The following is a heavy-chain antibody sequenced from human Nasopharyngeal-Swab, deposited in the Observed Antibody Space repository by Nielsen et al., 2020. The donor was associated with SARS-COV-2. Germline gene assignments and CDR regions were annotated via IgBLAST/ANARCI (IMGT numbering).Heavy chain of an antibody. CDR3: ARGSSDH. D-gene: IGHD6-6*01. J-gene: IGHJ4*02. Sequence: SVRQAPGQRLEWMGWINAGNGNTKYSQKFQGRVTITRDTSASTAYMELSSLRSEDTAVYYCARGSSDHWGQGTLVTVSS. V-gene: IGHV1-3*01. CDR2: INAGNGNT.